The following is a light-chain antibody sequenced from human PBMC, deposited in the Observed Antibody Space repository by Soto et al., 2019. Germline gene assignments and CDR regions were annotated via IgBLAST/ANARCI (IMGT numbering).Light chain of an antibody. CDR3: QQYGRSPWT. CDR1: QSISSN. J-gene: IGKJ1*01. Sequence: ETVMTQSPATLSVSPGERATLSCRASQSISSNLAWYQQKLGQAPRLLIYRASTRATGIPAGFSGSGSGTDFTLTISRLEPEDFAVYYCQQYGRSPWTFGQGTKVDI. CDR2: RAS. V-gene: IGKV3-20*01.